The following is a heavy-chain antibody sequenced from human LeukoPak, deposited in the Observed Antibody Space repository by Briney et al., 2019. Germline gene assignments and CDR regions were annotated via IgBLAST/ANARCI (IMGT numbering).Heavy chain of an antibody. J-gene: IGHJ4*02. Sequence: PGGSLRLSCAASGFTFSSYATHWVRQAPGKGLEWVAVISYDGSNKYYADSVKGRFAISRDNSKNTLYLQMNSLRAEDTAVYYCARDPLAYCGGDCYSFDYWGQGALVTVSS. CDR3: ARDPLAYCGGDCYSFDY. CDR2: ISYDGSNK. D-gene: IGHD2-21*02. V-gene: IGHV3-30*09. CDR1: GFTFSSYA.